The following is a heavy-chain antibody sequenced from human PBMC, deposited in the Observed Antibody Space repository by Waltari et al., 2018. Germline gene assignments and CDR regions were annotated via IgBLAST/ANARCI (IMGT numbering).Heavy chain of an antibody. CDR1: GYSINSGYY. J-gene: IGHJ4*02. CDR3: ARLRSFSDY. CDR2: IFHNGNT. Sequence: QVQLQESGPGLVKPSETLSLTCAVSGYSINSGYYWGWIRQPPGKGLEWIGSIFHNGNTYYTPVLKSRVTMSVDTSKNQFSLKVTSVTAADTAVYYCARLRSFSDYWGQGTLVTVSS. V-gene: IGHV4-38-2*01.